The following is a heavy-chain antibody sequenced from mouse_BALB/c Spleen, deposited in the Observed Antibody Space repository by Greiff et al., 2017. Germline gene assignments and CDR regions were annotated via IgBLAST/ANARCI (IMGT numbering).Heavy chain of an antibody. CDR2: IDPENGDT. J-gene: IGHJ4*01. D-gene: IGHD2-4*01. CDR1: GFNIKDYY. Sequence: EVMLVESGAELVRSGASVKLSCTASGFNIKDYYMHWVKQRPEQGLEWIGWIDPENGDTEYAPKFQGKATMTADTSSNTAYLQLSSLTSEDTAVYYCNAGMITTGDAMDYWGQGTSVTVSS. V-gene: IGHV14-4*02. CDR3: NAGMITTGDAMDY.